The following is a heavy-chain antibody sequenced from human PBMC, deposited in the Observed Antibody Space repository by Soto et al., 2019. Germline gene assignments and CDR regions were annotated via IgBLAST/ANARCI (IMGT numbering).Heavy chain of an antibody. Sequence: GGSLRLSCAASGFTFSNAWMSWVRQAPGKGLEWVGRIKSKTDGGTTDYAAPVKGRFTISRDDSKNTLYLQMNSLKTEDTAVYYCTTDLFVSIYFDWLEDWFDPWGQGTLVTVSS. J-gene: IGHJ5*02. CDR3: TTDLFVSIYFDWLEDWFDP. CDR2: IKSKTDGGTT. CDR1: GFTFSNAW. V-gene: IGHV3-15*01. D-gene: IGHD3-9*01.